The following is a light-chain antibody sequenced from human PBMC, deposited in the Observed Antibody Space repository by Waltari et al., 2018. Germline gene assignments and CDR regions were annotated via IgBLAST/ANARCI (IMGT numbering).Light chain of an antibody. CDR3: CSYAGRV. CDR1: SSDVGSYNL. J-gene: IGLJ3*02. CDR2: EGS. Sequence: QSALTQPASVSGSPGQSITISCTGTSSDVGSYNLVSWYQQHPGKAPKLMIYEGSKRPAGVSNHFSGSKFGNTASLTISGLQAEDEADYYCCSYAGRVFGGGTKLTVL. V-gene: IGLV2-23*01.